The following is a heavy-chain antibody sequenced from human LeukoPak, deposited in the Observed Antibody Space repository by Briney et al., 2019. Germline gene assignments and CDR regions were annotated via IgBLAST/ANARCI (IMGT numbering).Heavy chain of an antibody. J-gene: IGHJ4*02. D-gene: IGHD1-7*01. CDR3: ARGNWNYYY. CDR1: GYSISSGYY. V-gene: IGHV4-38-2*02. Sequence: PSETLSLTCTVSGYSISSGYYWGWIRQPPGKGLEWIGSIYQSGSTWNNPSLKSRVTISVDTSKNQFSLKLSSVTAADTAVYYCARGNWNYYYWGQGTLVTVSS. CDR2: IYQSGST.